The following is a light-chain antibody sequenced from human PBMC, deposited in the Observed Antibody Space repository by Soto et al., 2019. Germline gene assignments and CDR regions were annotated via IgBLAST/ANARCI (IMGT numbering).Light chain of an antibody. V-gene: IGLV1-44*01. J-gene: IGLJ1*01. CDR3: AAWDDRLYV. Sequence: QSALTQPPSASGAPGQTVTISCSGSSTNSGSHTVNWYQHLAETAPKLLFYSNTQRPVGVPVRFSGSKSGTSASLAISGLQSEDEAEYYCAAWDDRLYVFGTGTKVTVL. CDR1: STNSGSHT. CDR2: SNT.